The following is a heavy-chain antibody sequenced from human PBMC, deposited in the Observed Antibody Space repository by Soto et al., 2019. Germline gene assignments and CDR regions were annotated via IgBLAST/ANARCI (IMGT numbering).Heavy chain of an antibody. Sequence: ASVKVSCKASGGSYSNYAMSWVRQSPGQRLELMGWINPANGNTKYSQKFQGRVTITRDTSASTAYMELSSLRSEDTAVYYCARGGSLYWYFDLWGRGTLVTVSS. CDR2: INPANGNT. CDR1: GGSYSNYA. J-gene: IGHJ2*01. CDR3: ARGGSLYWYFDL. V-gene: IGHV1-3*01. D-gene: IGHD1-26*01.